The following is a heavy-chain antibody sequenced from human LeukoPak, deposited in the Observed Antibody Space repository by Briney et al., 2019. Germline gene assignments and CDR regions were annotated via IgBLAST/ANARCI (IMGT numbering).Heavy chain of an antibody. J-gene: IGHJ3*02. CDR1: GFTVSSNY. Sequence: PGGSLRLSCAASGFTVSSNYMSWVRQAPGKGLEWVSVIYSGGSTYYADSVKGRFTISRHNSKNTLYLQMNSLRAEDMAVYYCARVAAAAGHDAFDIWGQGTMVTVSS. CDR2: IYSGGST. V-gene: IGHV3-53*04. D-gene: IGHD6-13*01. CDR3: ARVAAAAGHDAFDI.